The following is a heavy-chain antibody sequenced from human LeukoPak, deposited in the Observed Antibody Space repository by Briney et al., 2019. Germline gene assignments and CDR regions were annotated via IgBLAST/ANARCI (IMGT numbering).Heavy chain of an antibody. CDR2: IIPILGIA. CDR3: ARGAGIAAAGTDY. Sequence: SVKVSCKASGGTFSSYAISWVRQAPGQGLEWMGRIIPILGIANYAQKFQGRVTMTRDTSISTAYMELSRLRSDDTAVYYCARGAGIAAAGTDYWGQGTLVTVSS. CDR1: GGTFSSYA. J-gene: IGHJ4*02. D-gene: IGHD6-13*01. V-gene: IGHV1-69*04.